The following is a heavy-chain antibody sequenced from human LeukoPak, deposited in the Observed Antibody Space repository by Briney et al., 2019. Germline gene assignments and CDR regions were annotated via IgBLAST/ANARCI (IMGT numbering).Heavy chain of an antibody. CDR2: IRSKAYGETT. V-gene: IGHV3-49*04. J-gene: IGHJ4*02. CDR1: GFTFGDYA. D-gene: IGHD3-9*01. CDR3: TRTSGYFDWLFRFDY. Sequence: GRSLRLSCTTSGFTFGDYAMSWVRQAPGKGLEWVGFIRSKAYGETTEYAASVQGRFTISRDDSKSIAYLQMNSLKTEDTAVYYCTRTSGYFDWLFRFDYWGQGTLVTASS.